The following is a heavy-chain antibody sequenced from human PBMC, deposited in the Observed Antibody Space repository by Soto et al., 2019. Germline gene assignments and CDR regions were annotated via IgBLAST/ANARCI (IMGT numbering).Heavy chain of an antibody. J-gene: IGHJ4*02. V-gene: IGHV1-69*13. Sequence: SVKVSCKASGGTFSSYAISWVRQAPGQGLEWMGGIIPIFGTANYAQKFQGRVTITADESTSTAYMELSSLRSEDTAVYYCARDKYSHAPNFDYWGQGTLVTVSS. CDR1: GGTFSSYA. CDR3: ARDKYSHAPNFDY. D-gene: IGHD5-18*01. CDR2: IIPIFGTA.